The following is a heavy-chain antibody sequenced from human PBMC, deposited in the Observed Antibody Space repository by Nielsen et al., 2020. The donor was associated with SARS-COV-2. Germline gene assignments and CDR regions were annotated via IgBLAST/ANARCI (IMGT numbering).Heavy chain of an antibody. J-gene: IGHJ6*02. V-gene: IGHV5-51*01. CDR1: GYRFSNYW. Sequence: GESLKISCKASGYRFSNYWIGWVRQMPGKDLEWMGITYPGGSDTRYNPSLQGQVTITVDKSISTAHLLLSSLKASDTARYYCARHPQDYGMDVWGQGTTVTVSS. CDR2: TYPGGSDT. CDR3: ARHPQDYGMDV.